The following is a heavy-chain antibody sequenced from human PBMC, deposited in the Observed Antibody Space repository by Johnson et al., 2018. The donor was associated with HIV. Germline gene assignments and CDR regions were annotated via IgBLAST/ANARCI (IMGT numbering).Heavy chain of an antibody. J-gene: IGHJ3*01. Sequence: VQLVESGGGLVQPGGSLRLSCAASGFTFSSYAMSWVRQAPGKGLEWVSAISGSGGSTYYADSVKGRFTISRDNSKNTLYLQMSSLKTEDTAVYYCTRDRDGVGVSWGQGTMVTVSS. CDR1: GFTFSSYA. D-gene: IGHD3-10*01. V-gene: IGHV3-23*04. CDR3: TRDRDGVGVS. CDR2: ISGSGGST.